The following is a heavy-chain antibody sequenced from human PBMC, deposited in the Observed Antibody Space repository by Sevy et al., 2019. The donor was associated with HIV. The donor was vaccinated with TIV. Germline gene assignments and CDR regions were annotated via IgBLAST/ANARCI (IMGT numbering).Heavy chain of an antibody. CDR1: GYTFNTYR. J-gene: IGHJ5*02. Sequence: ASVKVSCKVSGYTFNTYRIHWVRQAPGQGLEWMGWISPHNGDTNYAQRLQVRVTMLTDTSSSTAYMELKSLRSDDTAVYYCARAHCSGGRCYSLASWGQGTLVTVSS. CDR2: ISPHNGDT. D-gene: IGHD2-15*01. V-gene: IGHV1-18*01. CDR3: ARAHCSGGRCYSLAS.